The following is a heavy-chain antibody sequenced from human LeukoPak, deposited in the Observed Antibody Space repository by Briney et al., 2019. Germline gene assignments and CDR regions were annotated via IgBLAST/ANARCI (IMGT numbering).Heavy chain of an antibody. CDR2: ISSSGTTI. J-gene: IGHJ4*02. CDR3: ARKYCSTTSCLFDN. CDR1: GFTFSSYE. V-gene: IGHV3-48*03. D-gene: IGHD2-2*01. Sequence: PGGSLRLSCAASGFTFSSYEMNWVRQPPGKGLQWVSDISSSGTTIYYADSVKGRFTIHRDNAKISLYLQLNSLSAEDTAVYYCARKYCSTTSCLFDNWGQGTLVTVSS.